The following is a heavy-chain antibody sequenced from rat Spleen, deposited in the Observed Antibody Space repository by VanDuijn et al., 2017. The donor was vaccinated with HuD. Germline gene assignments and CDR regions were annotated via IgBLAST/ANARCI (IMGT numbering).Heavy chain of an antibody. CDR1: GRTFSDYY. V-gene: IGHV5-27*01. CDR3: TREDWVLDV. D-gene: IGHD4-2*01. CDR2: ITSAGGTT. Sequence: EVQLVESGGGLVQPGRSLKLSCAASGRTFSDYYMAWVRQAPTKGLEWVATITSAGGTTYYPDSVKGRFSISRDNAKSTLYLQMDSLRSEDTATYYCTREDWVLDVWGQGISVIVSS. J-gene: IGHJ4*01.